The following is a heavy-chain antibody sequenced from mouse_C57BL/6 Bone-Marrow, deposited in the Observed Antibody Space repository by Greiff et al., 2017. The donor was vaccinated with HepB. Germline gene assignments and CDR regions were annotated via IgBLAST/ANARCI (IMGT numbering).Heavy chain of an antibody. Sequence: VQLQQPGAELVRPGSSVKLSCKASGYTFTSYWMDWVKQRPGQGLEWIGNIYPSDSETHYNQKFKDKATLTVDKSSSTAYMQLSSLTSEDSAVYYCARSWDGAYWGQGTLVTVSA. CDR3: ARSWDGAY. V-gene: IGHV1-61*01. J-gene: IGHJ3*01. D-gene: IGHD4-1*01. CDR1: GYTFTSYW. CDR2: IYPSDSET.